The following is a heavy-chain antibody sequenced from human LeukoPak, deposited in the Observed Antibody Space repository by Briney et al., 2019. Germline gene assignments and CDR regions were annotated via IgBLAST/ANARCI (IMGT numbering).Heavy chain of an antibody. V-gene: IGHV3-23*01. CDR1: GFTFSSYA. CDR3: AKTHYYGSGSPISLDY. D-gene: IGHD3-10*01. J-gene: IGHJ4*02. Sequence: GGSPRLSCAASGFTFSSYAMSWVRQAPGKGLEWVSAISGSGGSAYYADSVKGRFTISRDNSKNTLYLQMNSLRAEDTAVYYCAKTHYYGSGSPISLDYWGQGTLVTVSS. CDR2: ISGSGGSA.